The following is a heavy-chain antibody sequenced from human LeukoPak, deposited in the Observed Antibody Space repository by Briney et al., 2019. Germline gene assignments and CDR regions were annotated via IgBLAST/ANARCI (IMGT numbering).Heavy chain of an antibody. CDR3: ARDSGGYSSSYTLDY. Sequence: GGSLRLSCAASGFTFSSYAMSWVRQAPGKGLEWVSVIYSGGSTYYADSVKGRFTISRDNSKNTLYLQMNSLRAEDTAVYYCARDSGGYSSSYTLDYWGQGTLVTVSS. J-gene: IGHJ4*02. CDR2: IYSGGST. V-gene: IGHV3-53*01. D-gene: IGHD6-13*01. CDR1: GFTFSSYA.